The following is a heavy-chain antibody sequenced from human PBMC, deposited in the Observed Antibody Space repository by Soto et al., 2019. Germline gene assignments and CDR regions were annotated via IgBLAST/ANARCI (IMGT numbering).Heavy chain of an antibody. Sequence: ASVKVSCKAYGYTFTGYYMHWVRQAPGQGLEWMGWINPNSGGTNCAQKFQGRVTMTRDTSIRTAYMELSRLRSDDTAVYYCARDRRIAVAGTARFFYYGMDVWGQGTTVTVSS. V-gene: IGHV1-2*02. CDR3: ARDRRIAVAGTARFFYYGMDV. CDR1: GYTFTGYY. D-gene: IGHD6-19*01. J-gene: IGHJ6*02. CDR2: INPNSGGT.